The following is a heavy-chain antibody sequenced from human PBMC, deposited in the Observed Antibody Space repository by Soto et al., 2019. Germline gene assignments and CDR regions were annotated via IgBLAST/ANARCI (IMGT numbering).Heavy chain of an antibody. Sequence: PSETLSLTCSVSGDAISGGDYYWSWIRQPPGEALEWIGHIHYSGSTYYNASLKNRLTVSIDTSKNQFSLKLSSVTAADTAFYYCAREGALLFGGNSDYYSTMDVWGQGTTVTVSS. J-gene: IGHJ6*02. D-gene: IGHD2-21*02. CDR1: GDAISGGDYY. V-gene: IGHV4-30-4*01. CDR2: IHYSGST. CDR3: AREGALLFGGNSDYYSTMDV.